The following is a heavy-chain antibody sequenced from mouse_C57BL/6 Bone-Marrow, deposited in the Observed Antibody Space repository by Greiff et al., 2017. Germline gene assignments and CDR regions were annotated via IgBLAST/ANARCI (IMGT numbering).Heavy chain of an antibody. J-gene: IGHJ3*01. D-gene: IGHD2-3*01. CDR1: GYTFTSYW. CDR3: ARGDYDGFPWVAY. V-gene: IGHV1-50*01. Sequence: QVQLKQPGAELVKPGASVKLSCKASGYTFTSYWMQWVKQRPGQGLEWIGEIDPSDSYTNYNQKFKGKATLTVDTSSSTAYRHLSSLTSEDTAVYYGARGDYDGFPWVAYWGQGTLVTVSA. CDR2: IDPSDSYT.